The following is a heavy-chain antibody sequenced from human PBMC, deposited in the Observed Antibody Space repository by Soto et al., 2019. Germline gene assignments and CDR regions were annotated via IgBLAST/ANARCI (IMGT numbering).Heavy chain of an antibody. CDR2: ISSNGGST. D-gene: IGHD5-18*01. CDR1: RFTFSSYA. CDR3: VKAIFLIQLWSSFDY. V-gene: IGHV3-64D*08. Sequence: GGSLRLSCSASRFTFSSYAMHWVRQAPGKGLEYVSAISSNGGSTYYADSVKGRFTISRDNSKNTLYLQMSSLRAEDTAVYYCVKAIFLIQLWSSFDYWGQGTLVTVSS. J-gene: IGHJ4*02.